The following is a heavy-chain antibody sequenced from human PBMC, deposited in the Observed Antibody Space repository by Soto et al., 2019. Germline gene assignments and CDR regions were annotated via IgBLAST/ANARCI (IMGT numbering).Heavy chain of an antibody. CDR3: ARTVLGPDLLADSFVDYYYYMDV. V-gene: IGHV4-59*08. D-gene: IGHD3-9*01. CDR2: VYYTGST. CDR1: GGSISSYY. J-gene: IGHJ6*03. Sequence: SETLSLTCTVSGGSISSYYWSWIRQPPGKGLEWIGYVYYTGSTSYNPSLKRRVTFSADSSRGQFSLRLNSVTAADTAVYYCARTVLGPDLLADSFVDYYYYMDVWGQGTTVTV.